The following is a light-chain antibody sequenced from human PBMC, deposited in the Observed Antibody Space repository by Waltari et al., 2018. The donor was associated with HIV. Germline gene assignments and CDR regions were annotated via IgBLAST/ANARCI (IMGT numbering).Light chain of an antibody. Sequence: DVQMTLSPSSLSVSIGDRVIITCRASQDITGFLAWFQHRPGTAPKSLIYGTSTLQSGVPSSKFSGSGSGTEFILTITNLQPEDTGTYYCQQYSAYPLTFGGGTKVEI. V-gene: IGKV1-16*02. CDR3: QQYSAYPLT. CDR2: GTS. J-gene: IGKJ4*01. CDR1: QDITGF.